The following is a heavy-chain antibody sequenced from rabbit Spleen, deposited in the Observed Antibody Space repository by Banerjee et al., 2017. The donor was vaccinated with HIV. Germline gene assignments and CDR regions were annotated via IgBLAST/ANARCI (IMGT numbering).Heavy chain of an antibody. J-gene: IGHJ4*01. CDR2: IDTGSSGFT. V-gene: IGHV1S40*01. CDR1: GVSFSSSSY. D-gene: IGHD1-1*01. Sequence: QSLEESGGGLVKPGGTLTLTCTASGVSFSSSSYMCWVRQAPGKGLEWIACIDTGSSGFTYFATWAKGRFTISKASWTTVTLHMTGLTAADTATYFCARDLPGVIGWNFNLWGQGTLVTVS. CDR3: ARDLPGVIGWNFNL.